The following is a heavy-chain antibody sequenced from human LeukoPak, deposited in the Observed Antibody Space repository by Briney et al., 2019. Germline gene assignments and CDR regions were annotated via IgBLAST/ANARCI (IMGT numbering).Heavy chain of an antibody. CDR2: ISAYNGNT. J-gene: IGHJ6*02. CDR3: ARESYGSGSYYLPYYYYYGMDV. V-gene: IGHV1-18*01. CDR1: VYTFTSYG. D-gene: IGHD3-10*01. Sequence: ASVSVSCKASVYTFTSYGISGVGQAAGQGREGMGGISAYNGNTNYAQKLQGRVTMTTDTSTSTAYMELRSLRSDDTAVYYCARESYGSGSYYLPYYYYYGMDVWGQGTTVTVSS.